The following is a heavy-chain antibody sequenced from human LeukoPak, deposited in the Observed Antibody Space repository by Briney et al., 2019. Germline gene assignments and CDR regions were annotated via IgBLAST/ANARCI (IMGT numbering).Heavy chain of an antibody. D-gene: IGHD3-10*01. J-gene: IGHJ3*02. CDR1: GFTFSSYG. CDR2: ICYGGSNK. V-gene: IGHV3-30*18. CDR3: AKGGLRAYYYGSGGDAFDI. Sequence: GGSLRLSCAASGFTFSSYGMHWVRQAPGKGLEWVAVICYGGSNKYYADSVKGRFTISRDNSKNTLYLQMNSLRAEDTAVYYCAKGGLRAYYYGSGGDAFDIWGQGTMVTVSS.